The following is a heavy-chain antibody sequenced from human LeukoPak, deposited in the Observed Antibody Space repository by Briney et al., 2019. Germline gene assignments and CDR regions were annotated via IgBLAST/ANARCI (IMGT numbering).Heavy chain of an antibody. CDR3: AKLGGRPVAPFDY. CDR2: ISGSGGST. Sequence: AGGPLGLSFEAPKSPLNNKSWGGFPRPPGKGLGGAPAISGSGGSTYSADSVKGRFTISRDNSKNTLYLQMNSLRAEDTAVYYCAKLGGRPVAPFDYWGQGTLVTVSS. D-gene: IGHD6-19*01. J-gene: IGHJ4*02. CDR1: KSPLNNKS. V-gene: IGHV3-23*01.